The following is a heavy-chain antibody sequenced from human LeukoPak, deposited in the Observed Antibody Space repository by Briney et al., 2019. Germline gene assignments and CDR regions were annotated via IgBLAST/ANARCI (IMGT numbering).Heavy chain of an antibody. D-gene: IGHD5-12*01. CDR2: ISSSSSYI. CDR3: ARGGYSGYDSPDY. CDR1: GFTFSSYS. J-gene: IGHJ4*02. Sequence: PGGSLRLSCAASGFTFSSYSMKWVRQAPGKGLEWVSSISSSSSYIYYADSVKGRFTISRDNAKNSLYLQMNSLRAEDTAVYYCARGGYSGYDSPDYWGQGTLVTVSS. V-gene: IGHV3-21*01.